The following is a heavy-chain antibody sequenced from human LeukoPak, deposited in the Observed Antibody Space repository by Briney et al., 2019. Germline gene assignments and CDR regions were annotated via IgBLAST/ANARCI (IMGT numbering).Heavy chain of an antibody. CDR3: AKDLENY. CDR2: ISYDGSNK. CDR1: GFTLSSNA. V-gene: IGHV3-30*04. D-gene: IGHD5-24*01. Sequence: GGSLRLSCAASGFTLSSNAMRWVRQAPGKGLEWVAVISYDGSNKYYADSVKGRFTISRDNSKNTLYLQMNSLRAEDTAVYYCAKDLENYWGQGTLVTVSS. J-gene: IGHJ4*02.